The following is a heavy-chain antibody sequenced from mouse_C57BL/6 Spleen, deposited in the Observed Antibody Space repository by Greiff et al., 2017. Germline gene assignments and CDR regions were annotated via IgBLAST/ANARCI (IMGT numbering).Heavy chain of an antibody. D-gene: IGHD2-4*01. CDR3: ARGNYDYGLYYFDY. J-gene: IGHJ2*01. CDR2: IYPGSGST. V-gene: IGHV1-55*01. CDR1: GYTFTSYW. Sequence: QVQLKQPGAELVKPGASVKMSCKASGYTFTSYWITWVKQRPGQGLEWIGDIYPGSGSTNYNEKFKSKATLTVDTSSSTAYMQLSSLTSEDSAVYYCARGNYDYGLYYFDYWGQGTTLTVSS.